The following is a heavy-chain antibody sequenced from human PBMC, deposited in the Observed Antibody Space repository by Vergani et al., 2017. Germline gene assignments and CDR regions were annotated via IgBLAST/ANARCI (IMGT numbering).Heavy chain of an antibody. D-gene: IGHD3-10*01. CDR3: ARGGVTMVRGVPDAFDI. V-gene: IGHV4-59*01. J-gene: IGHJ3*02. Sequence: QVQLQESGPGLVKPLETLSLTCTVSGGSISSYYWRWIRQPPGKGLEWIGYIYYSGSTNYNPSLKSRVTISVDTSKNQFSLKLSSVTAADTAVYYCARGGVTMVRGVPDAFDIWGQGTMVTVSS. CDR1: GGSISSYY. CDR2: IYYSGST.